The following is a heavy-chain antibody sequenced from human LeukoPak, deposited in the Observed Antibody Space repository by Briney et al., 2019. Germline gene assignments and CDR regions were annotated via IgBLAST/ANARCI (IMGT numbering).Heavy chain of an antibody. CDR1: GYSFTSYW. J-gene: IGHJ4*02. D-gene: IGHD3-22*01. CDR3: ASTVGSSGYYYGY. CDR2: IYPGDSDT. V-gene: IGHV5-51*01. Sequence: GESLKISCKGSGYSFTSYWSGWVRQMPGKGLEWMGIIYPGDSDTRYSPSFQGQVTISADKSISTAYLQWSSLKASDTAMYYCASTVGSSGYYYGYWGQGTLVTVSS.